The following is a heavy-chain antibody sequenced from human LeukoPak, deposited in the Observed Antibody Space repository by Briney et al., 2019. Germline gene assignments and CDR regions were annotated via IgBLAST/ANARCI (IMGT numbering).Heavy chain of an antibody. V-gene: IGHV1-69*04. CDR1: GGTFSSYA. Sequence: VASVKVSCKASGGTFSSYAISWVRQAPGQGLEWMGRIIPILGIANYAQKFQGRVTITADKSTSTAHMELSSLRSEDTAVYYCASPRQSTLDFDYWGQGTLVTVSS. CDR3: ASPRQSTLDFDY. J-gene: IGHJ4*02. CDR2: IIPILGIA. D-gene: IGHD2/OR15-2a*01.